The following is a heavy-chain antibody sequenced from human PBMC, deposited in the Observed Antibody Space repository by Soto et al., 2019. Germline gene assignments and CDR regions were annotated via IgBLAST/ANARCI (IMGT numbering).Heavy chain of an antibody. Sequence: GGSLRLSCVASGRTFSGYPMSWVRQAPGKGLQWVSSISVDAGTTYYADSVKGRFTISRDNSKNTLYLQTNSLRAEDTAVYYCAKDGIRGIHFDNWGQGTLVTVSS. CDR1: GRTFSGYP. CDR2: ISVDAGTT. V-gene: IGHV3-23*01. J-gene: IGHJ4*02. CDR3: AKDGIRGIHFDN.